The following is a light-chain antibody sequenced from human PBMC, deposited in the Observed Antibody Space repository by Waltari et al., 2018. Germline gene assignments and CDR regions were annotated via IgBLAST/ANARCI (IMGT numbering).Light chain of an antibody. J-gene: IGKJ1*01. CDR1: QSISKY. CDR2: AAS. CDR3: QNHERLPAT. V-gene: IGKV3-20*01. Sequence: VLTQSPGTPSLSPGERATLSCRASQSISKYLVWYQQRPGHAPRLLIYAASTRATGIPDRFSGSGFGTDCTLTISRLEPEDFAMYYCQNHERLPATFGQGTKVEIK.